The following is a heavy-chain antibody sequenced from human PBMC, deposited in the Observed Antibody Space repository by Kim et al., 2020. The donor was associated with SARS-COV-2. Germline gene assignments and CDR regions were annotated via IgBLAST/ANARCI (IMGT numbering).Heavy chain of an antibody. CDR2: IKHDGSEK. CDR3: ASHLPSSSHRESCDS. V-gene: IGHV3-7*01. CDR1: GFTCSRYW. Sequence: GESLRLSCAASGFTCSRYWMSWVRQAPGKWLELVANIKHDGSEKDSVVSVKGRFTIPRDNAGKSLLMQMNSLRAEDTAVYYCASHLPSSSHRESCDS. D-gene: IGHD6-6*01. J-gene: IGHJ5*01.